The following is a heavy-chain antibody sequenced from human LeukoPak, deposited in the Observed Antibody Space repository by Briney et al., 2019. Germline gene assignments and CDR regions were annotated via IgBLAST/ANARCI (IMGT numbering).Heavy chain of an antibody. CDR2: IIPIFGTA. J-gene: IGHJ4*02. Sequence: SVTVSCKASGGTFSSYAICWVRQAPGQGLEWMGGIIPIFGTANYAQKFQGRVTITADESTSTAYMELSSLRSEDTAVYYCARAPYCGGDCYSDYYFDYWGQGTLVTVSS. CDR3: ARAPYCGGDCYSDYYFDY. V-gene: IGHV1-69*13. D-gene: IGHD2-21*02. CDR1: GGTFSSYA.